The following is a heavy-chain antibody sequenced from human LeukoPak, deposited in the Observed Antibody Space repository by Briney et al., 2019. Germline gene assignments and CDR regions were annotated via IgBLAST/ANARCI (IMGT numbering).Heavy chain of an antibody. D-gene: IGHD4-17*01. CDR2: IYYSGST. CDR3: ASLTTVTQGYFDS. CDR1: GGSITSYY. Sequence: PSETLSLTCTVSGGSITSYYWNWIRQPPGKGLEWIGYIYYSGSTNYNPSLKSRLTISVDASKNQFSLKLSSVTATDTDVYYCASLTTVTQGYFDSWGQGTLVTVSS. V-gene: IGHV4-59*08. J-gene: IGHJ4*02.